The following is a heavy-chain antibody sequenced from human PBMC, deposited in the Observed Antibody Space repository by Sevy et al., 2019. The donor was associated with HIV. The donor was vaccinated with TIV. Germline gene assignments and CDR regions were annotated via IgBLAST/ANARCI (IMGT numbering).Heavy chain of an antibody. D-gene: IGHD6-19*01. V-gene: IGHV3-7*01. J-gene: IGHJ4*02. CDR2: IKQDGSEK. CDR1: GFTFSSYW. Sequence: GGSLRLSCAASGFTFSSYWMSWVRQAPGKGLEWVAKIKQDGSEKYYVDSVKGRFTISRDNAKNSLYLQMNSLRAGDTAVYYCARDSTYSSGLNFDYWGQGTLVTVSS. CDR3: ARDSTYSSGLNFDY.